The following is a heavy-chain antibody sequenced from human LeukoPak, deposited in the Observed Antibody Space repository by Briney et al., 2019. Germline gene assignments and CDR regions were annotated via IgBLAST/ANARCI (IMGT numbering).Heavy chain of an antibody. Sequence: GESLKISCKGSGYSFTSYWIGLVRPMPGKGLEWMGIVYPGDSDTRYSPSFQGQVTISADKSISTAYLQWSSLKASDTAMYYCARHAPLVRGVIYYFDHWGQGTLVTVSS. CDR1: GYSFTSYW. D-gene: IGHD3-10*01. CDR2: VYPGDSDT. J-gene: IGHJ4*02. V-gene: IGHV5-51*01. CDR3: ARHAPLVRGVIYYFDH.